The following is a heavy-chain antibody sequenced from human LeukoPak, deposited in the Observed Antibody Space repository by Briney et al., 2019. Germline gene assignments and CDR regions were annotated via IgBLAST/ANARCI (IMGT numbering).Heavy chain of an antibody. CDR1: GFTFSSYS. D-gene: IGHD3-22*01. Sequence: GGSLRLSCAASGFTFSSYSMNWVRQAPGKGLEWVSSISSISSYIYYADSVKGRFTISRDNAKNSLYLQMNSLRAEDTAVYYCARVFDSSGHYPPFDYWGQGTLVTVSS. V-gene: IGHV3-21*01. J-gene: IGHJ4*02. CDR2: ISSISSYI. CDR3: ARVFDSSGHYPPFDY.